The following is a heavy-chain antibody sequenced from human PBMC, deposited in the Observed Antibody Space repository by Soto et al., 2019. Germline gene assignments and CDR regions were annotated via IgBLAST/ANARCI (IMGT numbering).Heavy chain of an antibody. CDR1: GGSFSGYY. CDR2: INHSGST. CDR3: ASAYRYSSSFF. J-gene: IGHJ4*02. V-gene: IGHV4-34*01. D-gene: IGHD6-13*01. Sequence: SETLSLTCAVYGGSFSGYYWSWIRQPPGKGLEWIGEINHSGSTNYNPSLKSRVTISVDTSKNQFSLKLSSVTAADTAVYYCASAYRYSSSFFWGQGTLVTVSS.